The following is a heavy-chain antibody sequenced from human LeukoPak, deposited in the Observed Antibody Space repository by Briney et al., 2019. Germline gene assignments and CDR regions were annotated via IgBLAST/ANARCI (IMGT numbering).Heavy chain of an antibody. Sequence: PSETLSLTRTVSGGSISSYYWSWIRQPPGKGLEWIGYIYYSGSTNYNPSLKSRVTISVDTSKNQFSLKLSSVTAADTAVYYCARHLIPPHTYAGWFDPWGQGTLVTVSS. J-gene: IGHJ5*02. CDR2: IYYSGST. D-gene: IGHD2-2*01. CDR1: GGSISSYY. V-gene: IGHV4-59*08. CDR3: ARHLIPPHTYAGWFDP.